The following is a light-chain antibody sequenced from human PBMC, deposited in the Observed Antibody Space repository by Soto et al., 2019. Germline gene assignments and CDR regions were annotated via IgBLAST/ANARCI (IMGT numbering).Light chain of an antibody. Sequence: EIVLTQSPGTLSLSPGERATLSCRASQSVSSSYLAWYQQKPGQAPRLLIYGASSRATGIPDRFSGSGSGTDGTLTISRLEPEDVAVYYCQQYGSSPRTFGQGTKVEIK. CDR2: GAS. V-gene: IGKV3-20*01. J-gene: IGKJ1*01. CDR1: QSVSSSY. CDR3: QQYGSSPRT.